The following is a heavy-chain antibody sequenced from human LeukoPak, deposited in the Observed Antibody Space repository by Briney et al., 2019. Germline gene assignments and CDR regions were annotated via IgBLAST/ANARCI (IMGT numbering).Heavy chain of an antibody. CDR2: IYYSGST. D-gene: IGHD2-2*02. V-gene: IGHV4-59*01. Sequence: SETLSLTCTVSGGSISSYYWSWIRQPPGKGLEWIGYIYYSGSTNYNPSLKSRVTISVDTSKNQFSLKLSSVTAADTAVYYCARATSYCSSTSCYKLDPWGQGTLVTVSS. CDR3: ARATSYCSSTSCYKLDP. CDR1: GGSISSYY. J-gene: IGHJ5*02.